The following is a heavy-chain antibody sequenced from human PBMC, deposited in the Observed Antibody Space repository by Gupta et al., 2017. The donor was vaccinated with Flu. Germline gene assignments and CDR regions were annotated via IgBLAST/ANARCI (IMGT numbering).Heavy chain of an antibody. CDR2: ISHSGDT. CDR1: GGSIPNPLYY. D-gene: IGHD1-1*01. CDR3: AGRRNGYNLGVDY. Sequence: QLQLQESGPGLVKPSETLSLTCRVSGGSIPNPLYYWGCIRQTPGQGLEWIGSISHSGDTFYNPSLKGRATMSLDTSKNQFSLNVNSVTVADTAVYYCAGRRNGYNLGVDYWGQGSLVTVSS. J-gene: IGHJ4*02. V-gene: IGHV4-39*01.